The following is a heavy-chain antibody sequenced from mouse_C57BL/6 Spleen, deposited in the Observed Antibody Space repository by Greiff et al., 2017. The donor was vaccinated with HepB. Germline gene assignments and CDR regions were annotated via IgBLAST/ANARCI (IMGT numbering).Heavy chain of an antibody. CDR3: ARPYYDGSRETGAWFAY. CDR1: GFTFSDYY. D-gene: IGHD1-1*01. V-gene: IGHV5-12*01. J-gene: IGHJ3*01. Sequence: DVKLVESGGGLVQPGGSLKLSCAASGFTFSDYYMYWVRQTPEKRLEWVAYISNGGGSTYYPDTVKGRFTISRDNAKNTLYLQMSRLKSEDTAMYYCARPYYDGSRETGAWFAYWGQGTLVTVSA. CDR2: ISNGGGST.